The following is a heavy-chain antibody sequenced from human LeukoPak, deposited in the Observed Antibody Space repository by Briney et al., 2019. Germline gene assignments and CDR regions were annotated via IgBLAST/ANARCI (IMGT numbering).Heavy chain of an antibody. CDR2: MNPNSGNT. J-gene: IGHJ5*02. CDR1: GGTFRSYA. D-gene: IGHD6-13*01. V-gene: IGHV1-8*02. Sequence: ASVKVSCKASGGTFRSYAISWVRQAPGQGLEWMGWMNPNSGNTGYAQKFQGRVTMTRNTSISTAYMELSSLRSEDTAVYYCARVLAADDGLYNWFDPWGQGTLVTVSS. CDR3: ARVLAADDGLYNWFDP.